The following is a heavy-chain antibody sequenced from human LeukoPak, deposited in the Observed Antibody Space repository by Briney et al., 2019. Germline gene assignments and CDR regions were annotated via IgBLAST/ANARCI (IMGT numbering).Heavy chain of an antibody. CDR3: ARQKATLEY. J-gene: IGHJ4*02. V-gene: IGHV3-11*01. Sequence: GGTLRLSCEASGFNFSDYYMTWIRQAPGKGLEWLSYISPNSYSTYYTASVRGRFTISRDNSKNSMYLQMNSLRAEDTALYYWARQKATLEYLGRGTLVTVSS. CDR2: ISPNSYST. CDR1: GFNFSDYY.